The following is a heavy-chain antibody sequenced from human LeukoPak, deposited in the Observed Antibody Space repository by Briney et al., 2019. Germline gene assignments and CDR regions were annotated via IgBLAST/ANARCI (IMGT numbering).Heavy chain of an antibody. J-gene: IGHJ5*02. V-gene: IGHV3-23*01. CDR1: GFTFSSYA. CDR2: ISGSGGST. D-gene: IGHD4-17*01. Sequence: GGSLRLSCAASGFTFSSYAMSWVRQTPGKGLEWVSAISGSGGSTYYADSVKGRFTISRDNSKNTLYLQMNSLRAEDTAVYYCAKDLYGDYGRWFDPWAREPWSPSPQ. CDR3: AKDLYGDYGRWFDP.